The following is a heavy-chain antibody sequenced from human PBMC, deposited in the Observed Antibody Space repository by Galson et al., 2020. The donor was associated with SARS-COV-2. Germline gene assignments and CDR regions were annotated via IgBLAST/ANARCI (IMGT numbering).Heavy chain of an antibody. CDR2: IIPIIRMA. Sequence: KISCKASRGTFSSSPISWVRQAPGQGLEWMGRIIPIIRMAKYAQKFQGRVTITADKSAGTVYMELSSLRSEDTAYYYCAGPRDGYNLGYFDYWGQGTLVTVSS. J-gene: IGHJ4*02. CDR3: AGPRDGYNLGYFDY. CDR1: RGTFSSSP. V-gene: IGHV1-69*02. D-gene: IGHD5-12*01.